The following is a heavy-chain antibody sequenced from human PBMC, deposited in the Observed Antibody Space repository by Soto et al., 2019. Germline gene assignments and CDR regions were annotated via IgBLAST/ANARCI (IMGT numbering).Heavy chain of an antibody. CDR3: ARDKAYSNYYYYYMDV. CDR2: IYSGGST. D-gene: IGHD4-4*01. Sequence: GGSLRLSCSASGFTVSSNYMSWVRQAPGKGLEWVSVIYSGGSTHYADSVKGRFTISRDNSKNTLYLQMNSLRAEDTAVYYCARDKAYSNYYYYYMDVWGKGTTVTVSS. J-gene: IGHJ6*03. V-gene: IGHV3-66*01. CDR1: GFTVSSNY.